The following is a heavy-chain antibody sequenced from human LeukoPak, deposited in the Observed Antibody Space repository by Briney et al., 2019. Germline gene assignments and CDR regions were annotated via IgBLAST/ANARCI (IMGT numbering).Heavy chain of an antibody. V-gene: IGHV3-48*01. CDR3: ARDQLWSVNDAFDI. CDR2: ISSSSSTI. D-gene: IGHD5-18*01. Sequence: GGSLRLSCAASGFTFSSYSMNWVRQAPGKGLEWVSYISSSSSTIYYADSVKGRFTISRDNAKNSLYLQMNSLRAEDTAVYYCARDQLWSVNDAFDIWGQGTMVTVPS. J-gene: IGHJ3*02. CDR1: GFTFSSYS.